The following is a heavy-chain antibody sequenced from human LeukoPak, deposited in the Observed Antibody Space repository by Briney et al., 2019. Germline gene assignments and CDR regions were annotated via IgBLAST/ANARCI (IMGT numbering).Heavy chain of an antibody. Sequence: SETLSLTCTVSGGSISSYYWSWIRQPAGKGLEWIGRIYSSGSTNYNPSLKSRVTMSVDTSKNQFSLKVTSVTAADTAVYYCARGIDFWPKGNWGQGTLVTVSS. J-gene: IGHJ4*02. D-gene: IGHD3-3*01. CDR3: ARGIDFWPKGN. V-gene: IGHV4-4*07. CDR2: IYSSGST. CDR1: GGSISSYY.